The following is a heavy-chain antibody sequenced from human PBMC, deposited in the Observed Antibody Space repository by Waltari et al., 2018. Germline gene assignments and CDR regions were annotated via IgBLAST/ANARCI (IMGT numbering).Heavy chain of an antibody. CDR2: MNPNSGST. CDR3: ARALISGAFYYYYGMDV. Sequence: QVQLVQSGAEVKKPGASVKVSCKAYGYTLPSYDITWVRQATGQGLERVGWMNPNSGSTGYAQQFQGRLTMTSNTSTSTAAMELSSLRSEDTAVYYCARALISGAFYYYYGMDVWGQGTTVTVSS. J-gene: IGHJ6*02. CDR1: GYTLPSYD. D-gene: IGHD2-8*01. V-gene: IGHV1-8*01.